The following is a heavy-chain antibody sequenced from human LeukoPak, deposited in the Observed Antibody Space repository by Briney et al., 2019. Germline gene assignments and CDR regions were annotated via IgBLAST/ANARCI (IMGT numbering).Heavy chain of an antibody. J-gene: IGHJ4*02. CDR1: GFIFSSYW. CDR2: IKQDGSAK. V-gene: IGHV3-7*01. CDR3: VGWGISGITNH. Sequence: GGSLRLSCAASGFIFSSYWMDWVRQAPGKGLEWVANIKQDGSAKYYVDSVKGRFTTSRDKNSLFLQMNSVRAEDTAVYYCVGWGISGITNHWGQGTLVTVSS. D-gene: IGHD1-7*01.